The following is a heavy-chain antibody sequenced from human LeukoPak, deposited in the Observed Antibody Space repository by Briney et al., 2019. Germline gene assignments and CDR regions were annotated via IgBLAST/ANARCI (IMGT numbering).Heavy chain of an antibody. CDR2: IYYGGST. J-gene: IGHJ4*02. V-gene: IGHV4-39*01. Sequence: SETLSLTCTVSGGSISSGSYYWSWIRQPPGKGLEWIGSIYYGGSTYYNPSLKSRVTISVDTSKNQFSLKLSSVTAADTAVYYCPYDSSGYYDYWGQGTLVTVSS. D-gene: IGHD3-22*01. CDR1: GGSISSGSYY. CDR3: PYDSSGYYDY.